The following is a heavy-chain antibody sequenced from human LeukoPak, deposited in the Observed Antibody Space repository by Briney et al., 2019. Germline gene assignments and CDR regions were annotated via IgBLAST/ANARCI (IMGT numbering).Heavy chain of an antibody. Sequence: GGSLRLSCAASGFTFSSYSMNWVRPAPGKGLEWVSSISSSSSYIYYADSVKGRFTISRDNTKNSLYLQMNSLRAEDTAVYYCAREPGGVTTWFDYWGQGTLVTVSS. CDR3: AREPGGVTTWFDY. J-gene: IGHJ4*02. V-gene: IGHV3-21*01. D-gene: IGHD4-11*01. CDR2: ISSSSSYI. CDR1: GFTFSSYS.